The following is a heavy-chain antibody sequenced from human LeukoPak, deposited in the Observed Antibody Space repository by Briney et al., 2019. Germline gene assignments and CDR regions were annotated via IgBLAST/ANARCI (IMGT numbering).Heavy chain of an antibody. CDR1: GYRFSSDW. Sequence: GESLKISCKGSGYRFSSDWIAWVRQMPGKGLEWMGIIYPGDSDTRYSPSFQGQVTISADKSISTAYLQWSSLKASDTAMYYCATSTSLQNSFDYWGQGTLVTVSS. CDR3: ATSTSLQNSFDY. V-gene: IGHV5-51*01. J-gene: IGHJ4*02. D-gene: IGHD2-2*01. CDR2: IYPGDSDT.